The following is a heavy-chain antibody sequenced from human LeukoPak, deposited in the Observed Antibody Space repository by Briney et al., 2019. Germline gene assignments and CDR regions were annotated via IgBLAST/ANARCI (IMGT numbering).Heavy chain of an antibody. J-gene: IGHJ3*02. CDR2: INHSGST. CDR1: GGSFSGYY. Sequence: SETLSLTCAVYGGSFSGYYWSWIRQPPGKGLEWIGEINHSGSTNYNPSLKSRVTISVVTSKNQFSLKLSSVTAADTAVYYCAREYGSGSPDAFDIWGQGTMVTVSS. CDR3: AREYGSGSPDAFDI. D-gene: IGHD3-10*01. V-gene: IGHV4-34*01.